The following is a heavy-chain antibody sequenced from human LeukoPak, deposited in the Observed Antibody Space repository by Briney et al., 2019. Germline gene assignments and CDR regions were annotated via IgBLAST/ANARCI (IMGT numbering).Heavy chain of an antibody. CDR2: IYYSGST. CDR1: GGSISSYY. J-gene: IGHJ4*02. CDR3: ARARGFIVATIVVGDYFDY. D-gene: IGHD5-12*01. Sequence: PSETLSLTCTVSGGSISSYYWSWIRQPPGKGLEWIGYIYYSGSTNYNPSLKSRVTISVDTSKNQFSLKLSSVTAADTAVYYCARARGFIVATIVVGDYFDYWGQGTLVTVSS. V-gene: IGHV4-59*01.